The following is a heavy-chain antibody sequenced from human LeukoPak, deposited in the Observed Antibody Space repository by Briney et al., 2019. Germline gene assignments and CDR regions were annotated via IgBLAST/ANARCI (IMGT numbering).Heavy chain of an antibody. CDR1: GFTFSSYA. V-gene: IGHV3-23*01. D-gene: IGHD3-22*01. CDR3: ANTDYDSSGYYYNY. Sequence: GGSLRLSCEASGFTFSSYAMSWVRQAPGKGLEWVSAISGSGGSTYYADSVKGRFTISRDNSKNTLYLQMNSLRAEDTAVYYCANTDYDSSGYYYNYWGQGTLVTVSS. CDR2: ISGSGGST. J-gene: IGHJ4*02.